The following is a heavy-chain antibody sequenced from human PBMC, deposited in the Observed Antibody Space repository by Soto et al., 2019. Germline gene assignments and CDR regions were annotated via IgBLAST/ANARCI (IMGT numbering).Heavy chain of an antibody. J-gene: IGHJ6*02. CDR3: AKDMGRYYYGSGPYYYGMDV. Sequence: PGGSLRLSCAASGFTFDDYAMHWVRQAPGKGLEWVSGISWNSGSIGYADSVKGRFTISRDNAKNSLYLQMNSLRAEDTALYYCAKDMGRYYYGSGPYYYGMDVWGQGTTVTVSS. CDR2: ISWNSGSI. CDR1: GFTFDDYA. D-gene: IGHD3-10*01. V-gene: IGHV3-9*01.